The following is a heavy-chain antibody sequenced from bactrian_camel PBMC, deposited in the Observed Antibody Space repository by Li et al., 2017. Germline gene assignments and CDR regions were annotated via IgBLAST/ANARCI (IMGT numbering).Heavy chain of an antibody. J-gene: IGHJ4*01. CDR1: GYRDSANYC. Sequence: VQLVESGGGSVLTGGSLRLSCASSGYRDSANYCLGWFRQAPGKERERVASIYTGDGTTNYADSAKGRFTISHDRDNKAVHLQMSRLKPDDTAMYYCAADVDRPPQGAWSSSGAYDVWGRGTQVTVS. V-gene: IGHV3S1*01. CDR3: AADVDRPPQGAWSSSGAYDV. CDR2: IYTGDGTT. D-gene: IGHD8*01.